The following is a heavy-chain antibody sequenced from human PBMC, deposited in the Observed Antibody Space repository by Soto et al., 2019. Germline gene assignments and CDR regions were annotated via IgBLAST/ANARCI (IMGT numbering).Heavy chain of an antibody. V-gene: IGHV4-30-4*01. D-gene: IGHD3-10*01. Sequence: SLGLAGPVSGGSISSGDYYWSWIREPPGKGLEWIGNIYYSWTTYYNPSLQSGATISLDTAKNQVSLRLSSVTAADTAVYYCARDRYYGSGTYYNLYYGMDVWGQGTKVTVSS. CDR2: IYYSWTT. J-gene: IGHJ6*02. CDR3: ARDRYYGSGTYYNLYYGMDV. CDR1: GGSISSGDYY.